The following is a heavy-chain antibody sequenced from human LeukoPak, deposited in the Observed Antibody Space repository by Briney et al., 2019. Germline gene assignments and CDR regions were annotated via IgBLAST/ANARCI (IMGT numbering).Heavy chain of an antibody. CDR1: GGSISSYY. J-gene: IGHJ4*02. CDR2: IYYSGST. D-gene: IGHD3-3*01. V-gene: IGHV4-59*01. CDR3: ARSTYYDFWSGYLAYFDY. Sequence: SETLSLTCTVSGGSISSYYWSWIRQPPGKGLEWIGYIYYSGSTNYNPSLKSRVTLSVDTSKNQFSLKLSSVTAADTAVYYCARSTYYDFWSGYLAYFDYWGQGTLVTVSS.